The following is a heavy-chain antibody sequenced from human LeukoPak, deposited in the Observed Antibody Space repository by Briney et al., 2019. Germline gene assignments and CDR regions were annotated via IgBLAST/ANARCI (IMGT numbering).Heavy chain of an antibody. V-gene: IGHV5-51*01. CDR2: IYPGDSDT. Sequence: GESLKISCKGSGYSFTSYWIGWVRQMPGKGLEWMGIIYPGDSDTRYSPFFQGQVTISADKSISTAYLQWSSLKASDSAMYYCATNTMFRGIHAFDIWGQGTMVTVSS. D-gene: IGHD3-10*01. CDR1: GYSFTSYW. CDR3: ATNTMFRGIHAFDI. J-gene: IGHJ3*02.